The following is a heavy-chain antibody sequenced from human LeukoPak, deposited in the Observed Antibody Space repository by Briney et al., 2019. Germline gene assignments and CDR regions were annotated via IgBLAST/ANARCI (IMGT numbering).Heavy chain of an antibody. V-gene: IGHV4-39*01. CDR3: ARHAVDTARSYHAIDI. CDR1: GGSISSCSYY. J-gene: IGHJ3*02. D-gene: IGHD5-18*01. CDR2: IYYSGST. Sequence: PSGTLSLTCTVSGGSISSCSYYWGWIRQPPGKVLVWLGSIYYSGSTYYNPSRKSRVSISVGTSKNQCSLKLSSVTAADTAVYYCARHAVDTARSYHAIDIWCQGTRVTVSA.